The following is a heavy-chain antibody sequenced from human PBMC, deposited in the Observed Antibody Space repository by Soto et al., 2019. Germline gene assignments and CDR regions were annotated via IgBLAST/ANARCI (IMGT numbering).Heavy chain of an antibody. Sequence: QVQLVQSGAEVKKPGASVKVSCKASGYTFTSYAMHWVRQAPGQRIEWMGWINAGNGNTKYSQKFQGRVTITRDTSASTAYMELSSLRSEDTAVYYCARDHGGQWLIPVYWGQGTLVTVSS. CDR1: GYTFTSYA. D-gene: IGHD6-19*01. CDR3: ARDHGGQWLIPVY. CDR2: INAGNGNT. J-gene: IGHJ4*02. V-gene: IGHV1-3*01.